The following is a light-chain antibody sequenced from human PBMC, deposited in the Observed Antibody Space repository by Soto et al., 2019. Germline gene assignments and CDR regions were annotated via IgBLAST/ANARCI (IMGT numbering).Light chain of an antibody. CDR1: QGIRND. CDR3: QQSYNTPIT. J-gene: IGKJ5*01. CDR2: AAS. V-gene: IGKV1-39*01. Sequence: THSPSALSASVGDRVTITCRASQGIRNDLGWYQQKPGKAPKLLIYAASILQSGDPSRFSGSGPGTDFTLTISSLQPEDFATYYCQQSYNTPITFGQGTRLEIK.